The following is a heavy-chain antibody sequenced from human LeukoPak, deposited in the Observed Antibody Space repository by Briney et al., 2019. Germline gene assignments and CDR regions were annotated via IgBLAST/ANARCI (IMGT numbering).Heavy chain of an antibody. CDR1: GGSISSYY. V-gene: IGHV4-59*08. J-gene: IGHJ4*02. CDR2: IYYSGST. D-gene: IGHD3-10*01. CDR3: AGVGGMVRGVIITYYFDY. Sequence: SETLSLTCTVSGGSISSYYWSWIRQPPGKGLERIGYIYYSGSTNYNPSLKSRVTISVDTSKNQFSLKLSSVTAADTAVYYCAGVGGMVRGVIITYYFDYWGQGTLVTVSS.